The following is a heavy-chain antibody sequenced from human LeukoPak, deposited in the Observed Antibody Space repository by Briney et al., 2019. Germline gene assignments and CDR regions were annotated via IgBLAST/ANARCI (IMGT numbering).Heavy chain of an antibody. D-gene: IGHD5-24*01. V-gene: IGHV4-59*01. CDR3: ARVGGYNDAFDI. CDR2: IYYSGST. Sequence: PSETLSLTCTVSGFSISSYYWSWLRQPPGKGLEWIAYIYYSGSTNYNPSLKSRVTISLDTSKNQFFLKLSSVTAADTAIYYCARVGGYNDAFDIWGQGRMVTVSS. CDR1: GFSISSYY. J-gene: IGHJ3*02.